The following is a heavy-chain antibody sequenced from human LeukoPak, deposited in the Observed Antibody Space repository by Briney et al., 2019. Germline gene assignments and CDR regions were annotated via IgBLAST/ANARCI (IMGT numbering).Heavy chain of an antibody. CDR1: GFTFSSYS. J-gene: IGHJ4*02. CDR2: ISGSSTYI. D-gene: IGHD1-26*01. Sequence: PGESLRLSCAASGFTFSSYSMNWVRQAPGKGLEWVSSISGSSTYIYYADSVRGRFTISRGNAKNSLYLHMNSLRAEDTAVYYCAREVGATDDYWGQGTLVTVSS. V-gene: IGHV3-21*01. CDR3: AREVGATDDY.